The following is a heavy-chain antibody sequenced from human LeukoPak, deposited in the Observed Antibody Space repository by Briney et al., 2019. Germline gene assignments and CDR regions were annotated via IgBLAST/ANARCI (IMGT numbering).Heavy chain of an antibody. Sequence: SETLSLTCAVYGGSFSGYYWSWIRQPPGKGLEWIGEINHSGSTNYNPSLKSRVTISGDTSKNQFSLKLSSVAAADTAVYYCARAPRLPTYCTSTSCYGRYGMDVWGKGTTVTVSS. CDR3: ARAPRLPTYCTSTSCYGRYGMDV. CDR2: INHSGST. CDR1: GGSFSGYY. J-gene: IGHJ6*04. D-gene: IGHD2-2*01. V-gene: IGHV4-34*01.